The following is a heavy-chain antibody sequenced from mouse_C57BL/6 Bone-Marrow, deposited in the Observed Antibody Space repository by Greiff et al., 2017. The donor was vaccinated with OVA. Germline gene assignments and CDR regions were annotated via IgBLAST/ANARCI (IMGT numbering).Heavy chain of an antibody. CDR1: GFTFSSYG. J-gene: IGHJ4*01. CDR3: ARQDWDGAMDY. Sequence: DVQLQESGGDLVKPGGSLKLSCAASGFTFSSYGMSWVRQTPDKRLEWVATISSGGSYTYYPDSVKGRFTISRDNAKNTLYLQMSSLKSEDTAMYYCARQDWDGAMDYWGQGTSVTVSS. D-gene: IGHD4-1*01. CDR2: ISSGGSYT. V-gene: IGHV5-6*01.